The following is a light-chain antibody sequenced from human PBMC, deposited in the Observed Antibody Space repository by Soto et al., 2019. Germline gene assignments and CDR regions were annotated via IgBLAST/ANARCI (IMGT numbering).Light chain of an antibody. J-gene: IGKJ1*01. V-gene: IGKV3-20*01. CDR2: GAS. CDR1: QSVSSSY. Sequence: EIVLTQSPGTLSLSPGERAKLSCTSSQSVSSSYLAWYPQKPGQAPRLLIYGASSRATGIPDRFSGSGSGTDFTLTISRLEPEDFAVYYCQQYGSSPRTCGQGTKGDIK. CDR3: QQYGSSPRT.